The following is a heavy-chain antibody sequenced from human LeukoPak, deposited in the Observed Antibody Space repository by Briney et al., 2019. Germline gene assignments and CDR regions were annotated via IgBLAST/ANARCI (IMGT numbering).Heavy chain of an antibody. D-gene: IGHD3-10*01. J-gene: IGHJ4*02. CDR1: GGSFSGYY. CDR2: INHSGST. CDR3: ARGRRGHSGSYYNLGPYYFDY. V-gene: IGHV4-34*01. Sequence: SETLSLTCAVYGGSFSGYYWSWISQPPGKGLEWLGEINHSGSTNYNPSLKSRVTISVDPSKNQFSLKLSSVTAADTAVYYCARGRRGHSGSYYNLGPYYFDYWGQGTLVTVSS.